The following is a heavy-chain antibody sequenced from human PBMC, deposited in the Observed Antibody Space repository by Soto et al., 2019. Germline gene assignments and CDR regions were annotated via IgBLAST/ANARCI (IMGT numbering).Heavy chain of an antibody. CDR1: GFTFSSYG. J-gene: IGHJ4*02. Sequence: QVQLVESGGGVVQPGRSLRLSCAASGFTFSSYGMHWVRQAPGKGLEWVAVIWYDGSNKYYADSVKGRFTITRDNSKNTLYLQMNSLRAEDTAVYYCAREFPLGNGEIDYWGQGTLVTVSS. CDR3: AREFPLGNGEIDY. CDR2: IWYDGSNK. D-gene: IGHD3-10*01. V-gene: IGHV3-33*01.